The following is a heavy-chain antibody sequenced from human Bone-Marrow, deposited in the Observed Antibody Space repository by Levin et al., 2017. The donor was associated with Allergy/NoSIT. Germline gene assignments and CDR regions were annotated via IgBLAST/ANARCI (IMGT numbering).Heavy chain of an antibody. J-gene: IGHJ6*02. D-gene: IGHD2-2*01. CDR2: LSDSGNS. CDR1: GGSISSYF. V-gene: IGHV4-59*01. Sequence: ASETLSLTCTVSGGSISSYFWSWIRQPPGKGPEWIGHLSDSGNSNYNPSLRSRVTISVDTSKNQFSLKLTSVTAADTAVYYCARDRVITSGSTYYYYGVDVWGQGTTVTVSS. CDR3: ARDRVITSGSTYYYYGVDV.